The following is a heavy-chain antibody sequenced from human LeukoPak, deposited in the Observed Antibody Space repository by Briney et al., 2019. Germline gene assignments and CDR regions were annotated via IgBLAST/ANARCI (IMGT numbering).Heavy chain of an antibody. Sequence: GGSLRLSCSASGFPFSSYAMHWVRQAPGKGLEYVSAISDSGGSTYYADSVKGRFTISRDNSKNTLYLQMSSLRAEDTAVYFCVRRYSFGPYGMDVWGQGTSVTVSS. J-gene: IGHJ6*02. CDR1: GFPFSSYA. CDR2: ISDSGGST. V-gene: IGHV3-64D*09. CDR3: VRRYSFGPYGMDV. D-gene: IGHD2-15*01.